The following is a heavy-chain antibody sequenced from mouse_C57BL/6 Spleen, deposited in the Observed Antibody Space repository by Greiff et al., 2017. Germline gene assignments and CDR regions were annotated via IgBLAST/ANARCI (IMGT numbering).Heavy chain of an antibody. Sequence: QVQLKESGPGLVQPSQSLSITCTVSGFSLTSYGVHWVRQSPGKGLEWLGVIWSGGSTDYNAAFISRLGISKDNSKSQVFFKMNSLQADDTAIYYCARNYEGYSNQAWFAYWGQGTLVTVSA. D-gene: IGHD2-5*01. V-gene: IGHV2-2*01. CDR1: GFSLTSYG. CDR2: IWSGGST. J-gene: IGHJ3*01. CDR3: ARNYEGYSNQAWFAY.